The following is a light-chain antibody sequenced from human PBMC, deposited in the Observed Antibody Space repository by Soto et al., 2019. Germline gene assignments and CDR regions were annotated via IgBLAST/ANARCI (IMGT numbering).Light chain of an antibody. J-gene: IGLJ3*02. CDR3: QSYDSSLNDLV. Sequence: QSVLTQPPSVSGAPGQTVTISCTGSSSNIGAGYDAQRYQQLPGTAPKLLMYGNSNRPSGVPDRFSGSKSGTSASLAITGLQAEDEADYYCQSYDSSLNDLVFGGGTKVTVL. V-gene: IGLV1-40*01. CDR2: GNS. CDR1: SSNIGAGYD.